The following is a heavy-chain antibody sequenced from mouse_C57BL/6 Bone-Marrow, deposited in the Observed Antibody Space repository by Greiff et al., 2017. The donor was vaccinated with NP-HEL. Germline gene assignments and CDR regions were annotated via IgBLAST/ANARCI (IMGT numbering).Heavy chain of an antibody. CDR3: ARSGRLRRHFDV. J-gene: IGHJ1*03. V-gene: IGHV1-26*01. CDR1: GYTFTDYY. D-gene: IGHD2-4*01. Sequence: EVQLQQSGPELVKPGASVKISCKASGYTFTDYYMNWVKQSHGKSLEWIGDINPNNGGTSYNQKFKGKATLTVDKSSSTAYMELRSLTSEDSAVYYCARSGRLRRHFDVWGTGTTVTVSS. CDR2: INPNNGGT.